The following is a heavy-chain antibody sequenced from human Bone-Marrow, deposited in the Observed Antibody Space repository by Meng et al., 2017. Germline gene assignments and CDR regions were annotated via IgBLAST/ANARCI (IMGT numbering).Heavy chain of an antibody. CDR1: GYTFTGYY. D-gene: IGHD6-13*01. J-gene: IGHJ5*02. CDR2: INPNSCGT. V-gene: IGHV1-2*06. CDR3: ARVARVVAAAGTGGWFDP. Sequence: ASVKVTCKACGYTFTGYYMHWVRQAPGQGLEWMGRINPNSCGTNYAQKFQGRVTMNRDTSISTAYMELSRLRSDDTAVYYCARVARVVAAAGTGGWFDPWGQGTLVTVSS.